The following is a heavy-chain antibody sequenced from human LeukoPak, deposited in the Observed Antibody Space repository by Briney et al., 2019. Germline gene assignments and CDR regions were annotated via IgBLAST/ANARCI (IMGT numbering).Heavy chain of an antibody. J-gene: IGHJ6*03. CDR3: ARDNDYYDSSGYMDV. D-gene: IGHD3-22*01. CDR2: IKQDGSEK. V-gene: IGHV3-7*01. CDR1: GFTFSSYW. Sequence: PGGSLRLSCAASGFTFSSYWMSWVRQAPGKGLEWVANIKQDGSEKYYVDSVKGRFTISRDNAKNSLYLQMNSLRAEDTAVYYCARDNDYYDSSGYMDVWGKGTTVTVSS.